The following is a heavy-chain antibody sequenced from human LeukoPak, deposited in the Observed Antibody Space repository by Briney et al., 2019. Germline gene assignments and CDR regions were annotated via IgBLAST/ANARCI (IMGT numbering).Heavy chain of an antibody. V-gene: IGHV3-74*01. CDR1: GFTFSNYW. CDR2: INSDVTIT. D-gene: IGHD4-23*01. J-gene: IGHJ4*02. CDR3: VKEGGALRWFLDY. Sequence: GGSLRLSCAASGFTFSNYWMHWVRQAPGKGLVWVARINSDVTITRYADSVEGRFTISRDNAKNTLYLQMNSLRAEDTAVYYCVKEGGALRWFLDYWGQGTLVTVSS.